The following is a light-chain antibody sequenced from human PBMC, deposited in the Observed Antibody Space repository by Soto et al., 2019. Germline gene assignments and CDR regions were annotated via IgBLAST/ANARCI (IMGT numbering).Light chain of an antibody. CDR1: SSDIGSYYF. Sequence: QSALTQPASVSGSPGQSVTISCTGASSDIGSYYFVSWYQQHPGKAPKLILDDVNNRPSGVSNRFSGSKSGSTASLTISGLQAEDEADYFCSSYSASTISVLFGGGTKLTVL. V-gene: IGLV2-14*03. CDR2: DVN. CDR3: SSYSASTISVL. J-gene: IGLJ2*01.